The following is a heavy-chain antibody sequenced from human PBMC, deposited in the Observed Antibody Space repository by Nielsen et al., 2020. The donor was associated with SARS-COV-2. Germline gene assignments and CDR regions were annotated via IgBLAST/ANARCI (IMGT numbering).Heavy chain of an antibody. CDR2: IIPLFDVT. V-gene: IGHV1-69*02. J-gene: IGHJ4*02. D-gene: IGHD2-2*02. CDR1: GGTFSTNT. CDR3: ARGCNNSNCYISGDYFDS. Sequence: SVKVSCKASGGTFSTNTINWVRQAPGQGLEWMGRIIPLFDVTNYGQKFRGRITITADKSTGTAYMDLDSLISEDTAVYYCARGCNNSNCYISGDYFDSWGQETLVTVSS.